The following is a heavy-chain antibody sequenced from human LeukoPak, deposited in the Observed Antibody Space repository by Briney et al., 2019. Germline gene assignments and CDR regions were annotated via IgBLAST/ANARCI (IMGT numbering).Heavy chain of an antibody. Sequence: SETLSLTCAVYGGSFSGYYWSWIGQPPGKGLEWIGEINHSGSTNYNPSLKSRVTISVDTSKNQFSLKLSSVTAADTAVYYCARGNGTHYFDYWGQGTLVTVSS. CDR3: ARGNGTHYFDY. CDR2: INHSGST. CDR1: GGSFSGYY. V-gene: IGHV4-34*01. J-gene: IGHJ4*02.